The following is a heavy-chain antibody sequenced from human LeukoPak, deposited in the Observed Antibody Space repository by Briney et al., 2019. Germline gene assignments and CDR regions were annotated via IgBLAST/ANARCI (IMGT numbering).Heavy chain of an antibody. V-gene: IGHV3-74*01. CDR1: GFTFSSYW. D-gene: IGHD3-22*01. CDR2: INSDGSST. Sequence: GWSLRLSCAASGFTFSSYWMHGVRQVPGKGLVWVSRINSDGSSTNYADPVRGRFTISRDNAKNTLFLQMNSLRAEDTAVYYCVRTLAYYYDSGGFDYWGQGTLVTVSS. CDR3: VRTLAYYYDSGGFDY. J-gene: IGHJ4*02.